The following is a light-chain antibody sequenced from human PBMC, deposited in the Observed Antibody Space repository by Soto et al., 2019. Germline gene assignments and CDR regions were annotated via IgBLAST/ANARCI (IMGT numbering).Light chain of an antibody. V-gene: IGLV2-14*01. CDR3: SSYTRSSTGV. CDR1: SSDGGGYNY. Sequence: QSALTQPASVSGSPGQSITISCTGTSSDGGGYNYVSWYQQHPGKAPKLMIYEGSNRPSGVSNRFSVSKSGNTASLTISGLQAEDEAADYCSSYTRSSTGVFGTGTKLTVL. J-gene: IGLJ1*01. CDR2: EGS.